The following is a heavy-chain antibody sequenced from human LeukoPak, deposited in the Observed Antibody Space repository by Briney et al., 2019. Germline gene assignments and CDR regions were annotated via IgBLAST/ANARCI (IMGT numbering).Heavy chain of an antibody. Sequence: ASVKVSCKVSGYTLTELSMHWVRQAPGKGLEWMGGFDPEDGETIYAQKLQGRVTMTTDTSTSTAYMELRSLRSDDTAVYYCARELELRSGWFDPWGQGTLVTVSS. CDR2: FDPEDGET. CDR3: ARELELRSGWFDP. CDR1: GYTLTELS. V-gene: IGHV1-24*01. D-gene: IGHD1-7*01. J-gene: IGHJ5*02.